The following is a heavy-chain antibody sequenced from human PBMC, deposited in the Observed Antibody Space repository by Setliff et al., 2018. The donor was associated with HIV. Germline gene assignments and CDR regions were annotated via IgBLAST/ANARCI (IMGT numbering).Heavy chain of an antibody. CDR3: ARLRAAALLNAGEN. CDR2: INGYNGNT. CDR1: GYTFTNFA. Sequence: ASVKVSCKTSGYTFTNFAISWVRQAPGQGLEWMGWINGYNGNTNSAQNFQGRVTMTTDTTSSTDYMELRSLRSDDTAMYYCARLRAAALLNAGENWGQGTMVTVSS. V-gene: IGHV1-18*01. D-gene: IGHD2-15*01. J-gene: IGHJ3*02.